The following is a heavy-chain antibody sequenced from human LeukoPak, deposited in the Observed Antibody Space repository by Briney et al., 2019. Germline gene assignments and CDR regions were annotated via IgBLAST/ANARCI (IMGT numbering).Heavy chain of an antibody. D-gene: IGHD2-2*01. Sequence: ASVKVSCKASGYTFTDYYMHWVRQAPGQGLEWMGWINPNSGGTNYAQKFQGRVTMTRDTSISTAYMELSRLRSDDTAVYYCARVGIVVVPAAMGSAFDIWGQGTMVTVSS. V-gene: IGHV1-2*02. CDR3: ARVGIVVVPAAMGSAFDI. J-gene: IGHJ3*02. CDR1: GYTFTDYY. CDR2: INPNSGGT.